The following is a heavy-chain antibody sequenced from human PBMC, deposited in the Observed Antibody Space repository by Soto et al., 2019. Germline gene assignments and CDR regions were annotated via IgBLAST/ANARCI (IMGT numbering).Heavy chain of an antibody. Sequence: PGGSLRLSCAASGFTFSSYEMNWVRQSPGKGLEWVSYISSSGSTIYYADSVKGRFTISRDNAKNSLYLQMNSLRAEDTAVYYCARIGDFWSGYYMRKNYYYGMDVWGQGTTVTVSS. CDR1: GFTFSSYE. J-gene: IGHJ6*02. CDR2: ISSSGSTI. CDR3: ARIGDFWSGYYMRKNYYYGMDV. V-gene: IGHV3-48*03. D-gene: IGHD3-3*01.